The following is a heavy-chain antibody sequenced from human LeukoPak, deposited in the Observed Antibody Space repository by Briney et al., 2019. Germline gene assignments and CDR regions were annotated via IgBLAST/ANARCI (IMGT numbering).Heavy chain of an antibody. CDR3: TTDLYSSSSVFYYYYHMDV. Sequence: PGGSLRLSCAASGFTFSNAWMSWVRQAPGKGLEWVGRIKSKTEGGTTDYAAPAKGRFTISRDDSKNTLYLQMNSLKTEDTAVYYCTTDLYSSSSVFYYYYHMDVWGKGTTVTVSS. V-gene: IGHV3-15*01. CDR2: IKSKTEGGTT. D-gene: IGHD6-6*01. J-gene: IGHJ6*03. CDR1: GFTFSNAW.